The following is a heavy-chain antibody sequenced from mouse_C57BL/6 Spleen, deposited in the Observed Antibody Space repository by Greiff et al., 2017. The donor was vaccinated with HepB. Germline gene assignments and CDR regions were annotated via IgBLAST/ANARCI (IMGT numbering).Heavy chain of an antibody. CDR3: ANYYGSSYDWYFDV. J-gene: IGHJ1*03. Sequence: VQVVESGGGLVKPGGSLKLSCAASGFTFSSYTMSWVRQTPEKRLEWVATISGGGGNTYYPDSVKGRFTISRDNAKNTLYLQMSSLRSEDTALYYCANYYGSSYDWYFDVWGTGTTVTVSS. V-gene: IGHV5-9*01. CDR2: ISGGGGNT. D-gene: IGHD1-1*01. CDR1: GFTFSSYT.